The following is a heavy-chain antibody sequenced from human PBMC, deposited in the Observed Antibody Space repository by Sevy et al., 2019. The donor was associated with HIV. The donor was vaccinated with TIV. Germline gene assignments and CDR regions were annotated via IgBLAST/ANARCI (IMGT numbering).Heavy chain of an antibody. V-gene: IGHV4-39*01. CDR2: IYYRGST. CDR1: GGSISSSTYS. J-gene: IGHJ4*02. CDR3: ARSSSDVLTAY. Sequence: SETLSLTCTVSGGSISSSTYSWGWIRQPPGKGLEWIGTIYYRGSTNYNPSLKSRVTISVDTSKNQFSLKLSSVTAADTDVYYCARSSSDVLTAYWGQGTLVTVSS. D-gene: IGHD3-9*01.